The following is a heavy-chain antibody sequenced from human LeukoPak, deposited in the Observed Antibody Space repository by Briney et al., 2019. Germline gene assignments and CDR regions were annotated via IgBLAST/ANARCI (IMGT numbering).Heavy chain of an antibody. D-gene: IGHD6-6*01. CDR2: MNPNSGNT. CDR1: GYTFTSYD. J-gene: IGHJ5*02. Sequence: ASVKVSCKASGYTFTSYDINWVRQATGQGLEWMGWMNPNSGNTGYAQKSQGRVTITRNTSISTAYMELSSLRSEDTAVYYCARKSIAANNWFDPWGQGTLVTVSS. CDR3: ARKSIAANNWFDP. V-gene: IGHV1-8*03.